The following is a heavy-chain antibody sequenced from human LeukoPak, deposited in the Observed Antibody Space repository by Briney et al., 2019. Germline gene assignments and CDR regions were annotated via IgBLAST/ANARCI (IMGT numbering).Heavy chain of an antibody. CDR3: ASGYSGYDFWYYYMDV. Sequence: GSLRLSCAASGFTFSSYAMSWVRQPPGKGGEWVGEINHSGSTNYKPSLKSRVNISVKTYKNQFSLKLSSVTAADTAVYYCASGYSGYDFWYYYMDVWGKGTTVTVSS. V-gene: IGHV4-34*01. D-gene: IGHD5-12*01. CDR1: GFTFSSYA. CDR2: INHSGST. J-gene: IGHJ6*03.